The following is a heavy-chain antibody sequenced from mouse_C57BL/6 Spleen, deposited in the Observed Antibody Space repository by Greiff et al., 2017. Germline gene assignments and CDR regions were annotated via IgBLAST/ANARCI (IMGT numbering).Heavy chain of an antibody. D-gene: IGHD2-4*01. Sequence: QVQLQQPGAELVMPGASVKLSCKASGYTFTSYWMHWVKQRPGQGLEWIGEIDPSDSYTNYNQKFKGKSTLTVDKTSSTAYMQLSSLTSEYSAVYYCTRYDYDGAYGGQGTLVTVSA. CDR1: GYTFTSYW. V-gene: IGHV1-69*01. CDR2: IDPSDSYT. CDR3: TRYDYDGAY. J-gene: IGHJ3*01.